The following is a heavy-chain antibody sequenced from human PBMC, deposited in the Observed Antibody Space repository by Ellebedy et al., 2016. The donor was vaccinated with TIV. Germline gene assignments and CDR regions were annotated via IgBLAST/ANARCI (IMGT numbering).Heavy chain of an antibody. J-gene: IGHJ6*02. V-gene: IGHV4-61*01. CDR3: ARARPYYYYGMDV. CDR2: IYYSGST. Sequence: GSLRLSCTVSGGSVSSGSYYWSWIRQPPGKGLEWIGYIYYSGSTTYNPSLKRRVTISVDTSKNQFSLKLSSVTAADTAVYYCARARPYYYYGMDVWGQGTTVTVSS. CDR1: GGSVSSGSYY.